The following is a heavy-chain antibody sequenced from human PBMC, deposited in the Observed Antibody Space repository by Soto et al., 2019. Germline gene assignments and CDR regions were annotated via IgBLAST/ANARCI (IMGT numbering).Heavy chain of an antibody. J-gene: IGHJ6*02. V-gene: IGHV1-18*01. Sequence: QVQLVQSGVEVKNPGASVRVSCKASAYPFTSYGISWVRPAPGQGLEWMGWISVYNGNTNYAREFQGRVTLTTDTTTSTAYMELRSLRSDDTAVYYCARGFLSVLPYYCYGLDVWGQGTTVIVSS. CDR2: ISVYNGNT. CDR3: ARGFLSVLPYYCYGLDV. CDR1: AYPFTSYG. D-gene: IGHD2-15*01.